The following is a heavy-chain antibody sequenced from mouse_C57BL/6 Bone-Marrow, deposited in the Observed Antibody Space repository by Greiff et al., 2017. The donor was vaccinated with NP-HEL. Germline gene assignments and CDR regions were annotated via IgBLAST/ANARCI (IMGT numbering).Heavy chain of an antibody. Sequence: EVNVVESEGGLVQPGSSMKLSCTASGFTFSDYYMAWVRQVPEKGLEWVANINYDGSSTYYLDSLKSRFIISRDNAKNILYLQMSSLKSEDTATYYCARADGYGPYYFDYWGQGTTLTVSS. CDR1: GFTFSDYY. D-gene: IGHD2-2*01. CDR2: INYDGSST. CDR3: ARADGYGPYYFDY. V-gene: IGHV5-16*01. J-gene: IGHJ2*01.